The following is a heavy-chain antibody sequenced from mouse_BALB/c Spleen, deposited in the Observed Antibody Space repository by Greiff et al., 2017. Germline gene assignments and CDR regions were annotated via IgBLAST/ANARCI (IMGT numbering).Heavy chain of an antibody. V-gene: IGHV1-66*01. D-gene: IGHD1-1*01. CDR2: IFPGSGNT. J-gene: IGHJ4*01. Sequence: QVQLKESGPELVKPGASVKISCKASGYSFTSYYIHWVKQRPGQGLEWIGWIFPGSGNTKYNEKFKGKATLTADTSSSTAYMQLSSLTSEDSAVYFCARYLLLRSYYAMDYWGQGTSVTVSS. CDR1: GYSFTSYY. CDR3: ARYLLLRSYYAMDY.